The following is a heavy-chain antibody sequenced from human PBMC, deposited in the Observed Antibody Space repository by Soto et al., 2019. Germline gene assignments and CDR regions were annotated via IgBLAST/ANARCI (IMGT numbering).Heavy chain of an antibody. D-gene: IGHD2-2*01. J-gene: IGHJ4*02. Sequence: HPGGSLRLSCDTSGFTFSNYVMTWVRQAPGRGLEWVSAISGSGGSTYYADSVKGRFTISRDNSKNTLYLQMNSLRAEDTAVYYCAKDSRSDIVVVPGYWGQGTLVTVSS. CDR3: AKDSRSDIVVVPGY. CDR2: ISGSGGST. CDR1: GFTFSNYV. V-gene: IGHV3-23*01.